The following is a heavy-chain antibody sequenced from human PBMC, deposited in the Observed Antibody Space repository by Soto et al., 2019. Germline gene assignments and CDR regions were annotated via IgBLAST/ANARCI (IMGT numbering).Heavy chain of an antibody. CDR2: IYYSGST. CDR1: GGSISGYY. V-gene: IGHV4-59*01. J-gene: IGHJ4*02. D-gene: IGHD6-13*01. Sequence: TLSHTCTVSGGSISGYYWSWIRQPPGKGLEWIGYIYYSGSTNYNPSLKSRVTISVDTSKNQFSLKLSSVTAADTAVYYCARAPNQYSSSWPNYFDYWGQGTLVTVSS. CDR3: ARAPNQYSSSWPNYFDY.